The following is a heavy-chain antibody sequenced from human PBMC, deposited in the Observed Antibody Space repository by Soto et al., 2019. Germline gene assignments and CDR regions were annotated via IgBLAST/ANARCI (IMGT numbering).Heavy chain of an antibody. CDR3: VHPRSTVQIPPT. V-gene: IGHV3-64D*06. D-gene: IGHD4-17*01. J-gene: IGHJ5*02. CDR2: ISSNGDST. CDR1: GGSISSSG. Sequence: ETLSLPFTVSGGSISSSGYDWGWIRQAPGKVLEYVSGISSNGDSTYYADSVKGRFTISRDNSKNTPYLQMSSLRAVDTAVYYCVHPRSTVQIPPTWGQGTLVTVSS.